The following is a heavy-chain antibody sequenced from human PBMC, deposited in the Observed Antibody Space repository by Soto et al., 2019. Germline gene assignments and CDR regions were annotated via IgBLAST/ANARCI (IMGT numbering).Heavy chain of an antibody. Sequence: QVQLVQSGAEVKKPGSSVKVSCKASGGTFSSYAISWVRQAPGQGLEWMGGIIPIFGTANYAQKFQGRVTITADESTNTAYMELSSLRSEDTAVYYCARGGGDYYDSSGYYHFDYWGQGTLVTVSS. V-gene: IGHV1-69*01. CDR3: ARGGGDYYDSSGYYHFDY. CDR2: IIPIFGTA. CDR1: GGTFSSYA. D-gene: IGHD3-22*01. J-gene: IGHJ4*02.